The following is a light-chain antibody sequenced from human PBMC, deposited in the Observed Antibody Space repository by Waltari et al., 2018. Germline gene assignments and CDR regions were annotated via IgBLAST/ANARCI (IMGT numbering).Light chain of an antibody. J-gene: IGKJ2*01. CDR1: HGISSY. V-gene: IGKV1-9*01. Sequence: DIQLTQSPSFPSASLGDRVTSPCRASHGISSYLAWYQQKPGKAPNLLIYAASTLQSGVPSRFSGSGSGTEFTRTNGSLRPEDFATYYGQELRVVGQGSKLESK. CDR2: AAS. CDR3: QELRV.